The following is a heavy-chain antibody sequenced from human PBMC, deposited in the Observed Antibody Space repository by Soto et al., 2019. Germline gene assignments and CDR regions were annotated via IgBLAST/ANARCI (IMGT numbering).Heavy chain of an antibody. D-gene: IGHD3-9*01. Sequence: SETLSLTCTVSGGSISSYYWSWIRQPPGEGLEWIGYIYYSGSTNYNPSLKSRVTISVDTSKNQFSLKLSSVTAADTAVYYCASEALRYFDWPGCFDYWGQGTLVTVSS. CDR3: ASEALRYFDWPGCFDY. CDR2: IYYSGST. CDR1: GGSISSYY. V-gene: IGHV4-59*01. J-gene: IGHJ4*02.